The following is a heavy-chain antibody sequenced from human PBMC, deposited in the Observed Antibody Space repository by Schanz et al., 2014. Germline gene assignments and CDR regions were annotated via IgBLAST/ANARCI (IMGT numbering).Heavy chain of an antibody. CDR3: AREQIMAAAGLVDY. CDR1: GFTFSSYA. D-gene: IGHD6-13*01. CDR2: IYASGAT. Sequence: EVQLLESGGGLVQPGGSLRLSCAASGFTFSSYAMSWVRQAPGKGLEWVSTIYASGATYYADSVKRRFTISRDNAKNSLYLQMNSLRAEDTAVYYCAREQIMAAAGLVDYWGHGTLVTVSS. V-gene: IGHV3-23*05. J-gene: IGHJ4*01.